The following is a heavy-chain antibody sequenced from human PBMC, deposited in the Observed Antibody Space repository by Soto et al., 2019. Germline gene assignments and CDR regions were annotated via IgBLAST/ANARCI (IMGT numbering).Heavy chain of an antibody. D-gene: IGHD3-10*01. CDR3: AKGTSSEFLLSFED. Sequence: GGSLRLSCMASGFPSSTYGFSTYAMTWVRQPPGKGLEWVSVITGSGSHSYYADSVKGRFTISRDNSRNTLFLQMDSLRADDTAVYFCAKGTSSEFLLSFEDWGHATLVTVSS. V-gene: IGHV3-23*01. CDR2: ITGSGSHS. CDR1: GFPSSTYGFSTYA. J-gene: IGHJ4*01.